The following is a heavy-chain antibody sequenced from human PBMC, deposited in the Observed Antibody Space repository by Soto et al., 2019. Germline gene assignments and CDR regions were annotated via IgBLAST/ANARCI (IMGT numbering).Heavy chain of an antibody. V-gene: IGHV4-59*01. D-gene: IGHD3-3*01. J-gene: IGHJ4*02. CDR1: GGSISSYY. CDR2: IYYSGST. CDR3: ASGITVFGVVGHCFDC. Sequence: QVQLQESGPGLVKPSETLSLTCTVSGGSISSYYWSWIRQPPGKGLEWVGYIYYSGSTNYNPALRSRVTISVDTSKNQFSLKLSSVTAADTAVYYCASGITVFGVVGHCFDCWGQGTLVTVSS.